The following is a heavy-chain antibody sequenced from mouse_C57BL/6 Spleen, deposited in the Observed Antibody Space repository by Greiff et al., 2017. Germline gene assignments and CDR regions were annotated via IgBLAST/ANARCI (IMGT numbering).Heavy chain of an antibody. CDR2: IYPGSGST. J-gene: IGHJ2*01. D-gene: IGHD1-1*01. Sequence: QVQLQQPGAELVKPGASVKMSCKASGYTFTSYWITWVKQRPGQGLEWIGDIYPGSGSTNYNEKFKSKATLTVDTSSSTAYMQLSSLTSEDSAVYYCASSIYYYGSSPYYFDYWGQGTTLTVSS. CDR3: ASSIYYYGSSPYYFDY. V-gene: IGHV1-55*01. CDR1: GYTFTSYW.